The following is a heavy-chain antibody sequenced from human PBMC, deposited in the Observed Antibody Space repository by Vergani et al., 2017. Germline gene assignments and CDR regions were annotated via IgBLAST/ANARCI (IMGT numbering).Heavy chain of an antibody. J-gene: IGHJ1*01. V-gene: IGHV3-23*01. CDR1: GFTFDTYT. CDR2: ISSGGGDI. Sequence: EVQLLESGGGLVQPGGSRRLSCAGAGFTFDTYTMAYVRQAPGKGLEWVATISSGGGDIFYADSVKSRFTISRDNSKNTLFLQMNSLKDEDTAVYYCTTAWGLYYLHGEYFQYWGRGTLVSVSS. D-gene: IGHD3-10*01. CDR3: TTAWGLYYLHGEYFQY.